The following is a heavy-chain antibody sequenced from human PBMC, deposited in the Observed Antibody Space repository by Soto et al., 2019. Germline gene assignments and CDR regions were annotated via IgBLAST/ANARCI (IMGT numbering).Heavy chain of an antibody. Sequence: QVQLVESGGGLVKPGGSLRLSCADSGFTFSDYYMSWIRQAPGKGLEWVSYISSSSSYTNYADSVKGRFTISRDNAKIALYPQMNSLRAEDSAVYYCARPSSFFDSYYFAYWGQGTPVTVSS. D-gene: IGHD3-9*01. CDR2: ISSSSSYT. CDR3: ARPSSFFDSYYFAY. V-gene: IGHV3-11*05. J-gene: IGHJ4*02. CDR1: GFTFSDYY.